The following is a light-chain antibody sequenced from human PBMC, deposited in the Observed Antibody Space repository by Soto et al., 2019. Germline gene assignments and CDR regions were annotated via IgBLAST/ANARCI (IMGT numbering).Light chain of an antibody. CDR3: QQYGNSPIT. CDR1: ERIYSAY. Sequence: EVVLTQSPGTLYLSRGERATISCRASERIYSAYLGWYQQKPGQAPRLLIYGTSSRATGIPDRFSGSGSGTDFTLTISRLEPEDFAVYYCQQYGNSPITFGQGTRLEIK. V-gene: IGKV3-20*01. CDR2: GTS. J-gene: IGKJ5*01.